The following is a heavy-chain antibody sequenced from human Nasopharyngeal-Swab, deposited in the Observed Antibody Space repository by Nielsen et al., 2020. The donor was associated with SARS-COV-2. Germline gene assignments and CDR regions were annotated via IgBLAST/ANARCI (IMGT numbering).Heavy chain of an antibody. D-gene: IGHD3-10*01. CDR1: GFTFSSYA. J-gene: IGHJ4*01. CDR3: GRGPLGSGSYTVY. V-gene: IGHV3-64D*06. CDR2: ISSNGGST. Sequence: GESLKISCSASGFTFSSYAMHWVRQAPGKGLEYVSAISSNGGSTYYADSVKGRFTISRDNSKNTLYLQMSSLRAEDTAVYYCGRGPLGSGSYTVYWGQEPWSPSPQ.